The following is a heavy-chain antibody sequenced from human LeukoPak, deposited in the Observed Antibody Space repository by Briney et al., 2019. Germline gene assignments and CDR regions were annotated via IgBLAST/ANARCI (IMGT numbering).Heavy chain of an antibody. V-gene: IGHV3-23*01. CDR3: AILYSSSWYVGY. D-gene: IGHD6-13*01. CDR2: ISGSGSST. CDR1: GFTFSSDA. J-gene: IGHJ4*02. Sequence: GGSLRLSCAASGFTFSSDAMSWGCQGPGKGREWVSGISGSGSSTYYADSVKGRFTITRDNSKNTLYLQMNSLRAEDTAVYYCAILYSSSWYVGYWGQGTLVPVSS.